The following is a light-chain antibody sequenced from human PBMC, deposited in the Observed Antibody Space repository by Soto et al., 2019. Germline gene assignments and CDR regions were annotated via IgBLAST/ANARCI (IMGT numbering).Light chain of an antibody. J-gene: IGKJ1*01. CDR3: QQYGNSFRT. CDR2: AAS. V-gene: IGKV3-20*01. Sequence: EIVLTQSPGTLSLSPGERATLSCRASQSVSRSYLAWYQQKPGQAPRLLIYAASSRATYIPDRFSGSGSGTDFTLTISRLEPEDFAVYYCQQYGNSFRTFGQGTKVEIK. CDR1: QSVSRSY.